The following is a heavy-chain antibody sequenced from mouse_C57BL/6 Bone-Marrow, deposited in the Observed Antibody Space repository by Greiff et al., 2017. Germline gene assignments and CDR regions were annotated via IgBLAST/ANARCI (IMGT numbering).Heavy chain of an antibody. CDR3: ARSHYYDSSYDYAMDY. Sequence: QVTLKESGPGILQPSPTLSLTCSFSGFSLSTFGMGVGWIRQPSGKGLEWLAHIWWDDDKYYNPALKSRLTISKDTSKNQVFLKIANVDTADTATYYCARSHYYDSSYDYAMDYWGQGTSVTVSS. CDR2: IWWDDDK. J-gene: IGHJ4*01. V-gene: IGHV8-8*01. D-gene: IGHD1-1*01. CDR1: GFSLSTFGMG.